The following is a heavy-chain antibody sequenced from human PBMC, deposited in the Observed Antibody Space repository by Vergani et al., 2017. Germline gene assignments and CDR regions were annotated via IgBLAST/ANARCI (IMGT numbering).Heavy chain of an antibody. D-gene: IGHD2-2*01. CDR2: ISYDGSNK. CDR3: ARVGGYCSSTSCYYYYYYGMDV. Sequence: VQLVESGGGVVQPGRSLRLSCAASGFTFSSYAMHWVRQAPGKGLEWVAVISYDGSNKYYADSVKGRFTISRDNSKNTLYLQMNSLRAEDTAVYYCARVGGYCSSTSCYYYYYYGMDVWGQGTTVTVSS. V-gene: IGHV3-30-3*01. J-gene: IGHJ6*02. CDR1: GFTFSSYA.